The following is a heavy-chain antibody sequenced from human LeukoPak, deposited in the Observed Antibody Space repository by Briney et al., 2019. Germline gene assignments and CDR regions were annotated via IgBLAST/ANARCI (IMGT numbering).Heavy chain of an antibody. CDR2: VNTDGSST. J-gene: IGHJ4*02. D-gene: IGHD2-15*01. V-gene: IGHV3-74*01. Sequence: GGSLRLSCAASGFTFSSYWMHWVRQAPGKGLVWVSRVNTDGSSTRYADSVKGRFTISRDNAKNTLYLRMNSLRAEDTAVYYCARERPRYCSAGSCYSYYFDYWGQGTLVTVSS. CDR3: ARERPRYCSAGSCYSYYFDY. CDR1: GFTFSSYW.